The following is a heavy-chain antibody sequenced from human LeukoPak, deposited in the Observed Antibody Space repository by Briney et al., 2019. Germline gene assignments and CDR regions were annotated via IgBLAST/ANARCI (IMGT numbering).Heavy chain of an antibody. CDR1: GFTFSTYW. CDR2: IKEDGSQK. Sequence: PGGSLRLSCAASGFTFSTYWMSWVRQAPGKGLEWVTNIKEDGSQKNYVESVKGRFTISRDNAKNLLSLQMNSLRAEDTAVYYCVRYGSWSYSHWGQGTLVTASS. D-gene: IGHD3-10*01. J-gene: IGHJ4*02. V-gene: IGHV3-7*03. CDR3: VRYGSWSYSH.